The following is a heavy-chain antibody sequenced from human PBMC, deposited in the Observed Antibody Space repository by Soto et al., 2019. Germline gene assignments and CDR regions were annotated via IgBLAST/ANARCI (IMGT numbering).Heavy chain of an antibody. V-gene: IGHV4-30-2*01. Sequence: SETLSLTCNMSGDSYSVSTYSWSWIRQPPGKALQWIGFTYQSGVTSYNPSLASRVSISLDRSNNQCSLKLKSVTAADTAVYFCAGMPYTSGLRFDPWGPGTLVTVSS. CDR2: TYQSGVT. CDR3: AGMPYTSGLRFDP. J-gene: IGHJ5*02. CDR1: GDSYSVSTYS. D-gene: IGHD6-19*01.